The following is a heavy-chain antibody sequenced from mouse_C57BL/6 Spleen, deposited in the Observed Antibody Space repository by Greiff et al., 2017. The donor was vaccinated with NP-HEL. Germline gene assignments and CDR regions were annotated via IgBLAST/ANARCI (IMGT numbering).Heavy chain of an antibody. V-gene: IGHV1-50*01. J-gene: IGHJ2*01. D-gene: IGHD2-2*01. Sequence: QVHVKQPGAELVKPGASVKLSCKASGYTFTSYWMQWVKQRPGQGLEWIGEIDPSDSYTNYNQKFKGKATLTVDTSSSTAYMQLSSLTSEDSAVYYCARGLRMGYFDYWGQGTTLTVSS. CDR2: IDPSDSYT. CDR3: ARGLRMGYFDY. CDR1: GYTFTSYW.